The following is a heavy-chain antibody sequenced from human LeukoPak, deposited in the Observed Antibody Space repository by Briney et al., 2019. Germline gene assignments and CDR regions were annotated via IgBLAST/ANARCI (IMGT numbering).Heavy chain of an antibody. CDR2: ISSNGGST. CDR1: GFTFSSYA. J-gene: IGHJ4*02. CDR3: ARDLFRGYCSGGSCYSDY. V-gene: IGHV3-64*01. D-gene: IGHD2-15*01. Sequence: AGGSLRLSCAASGFTFSSYAMHWVRQAPGKGLEYVSAISSNGGSTYYANSVKGRFTISRDNSKNTLYLQMGSLRAEDMAVYYCARDLFRGYCSGGSCYSDYWGQGTLVTVSS.